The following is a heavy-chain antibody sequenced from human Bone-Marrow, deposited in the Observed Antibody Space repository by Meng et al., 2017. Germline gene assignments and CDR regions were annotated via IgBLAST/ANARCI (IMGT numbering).Heavy chain of an antibody. Sequence: SETLSLTCTVSGDSISGYYCTWIRQPPGKGLEWIGYIYYSGSTNYNPSLKSRVTISIDTSKNQFSLKLSSVTAADTALYYCASTPTYYYGSGSYYYFDYWGQGTLVTVSS. D-gene: IGHD3-10*01. J-gene: IGHJ4*02. CDR3: ASTPTYYYGSGSYYYFDY. V-gene: IGHV4-59*01. CDR1: GDSISGYY. CDR2: IYYSGST.